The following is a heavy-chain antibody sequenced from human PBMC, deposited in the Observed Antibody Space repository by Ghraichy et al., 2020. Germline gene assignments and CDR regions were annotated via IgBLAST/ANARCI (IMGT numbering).Heavy chain of an antibody. J-gene: IGHJ5*02. V-gene: IGHV3-74*01. CDR1: GFTFRSYW. Sequence: GESLNISCEASGFTFRSYWMHWVRQDPGRGLVWVARIKSDGSGTIYADSVKGQFTISRDNAKNTVYLQMNSLRADDTAVYHCARDWFYAIDLWGQGIQVTVSS. D-gene: IGHD2-21*01. CDR2: IKSDGSGT. CDR3: ARDWFYAIDL.